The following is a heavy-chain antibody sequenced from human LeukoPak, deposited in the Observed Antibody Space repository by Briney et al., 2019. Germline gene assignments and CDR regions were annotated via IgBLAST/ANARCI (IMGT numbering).Heavy chain of an antibody. Sequence: GGSLRLSCAASGFTFSSYSMNWVRQAPGKGLEWVSYISSSGSTIYYADSVKGRFTISRDNAKNSLYLQMNSLRAEDTAVYYCASDTMTYYYGSGSYRAFDIWGQGTMVTVSS. J-gene: IGHJ3*02. D-gene: IGHD3-10*01. CDR1: GFTFSSYS. V-gene: IGHV3-48*04. CDR2: ISSSGSTI. CDR3: ASDTMTYYYGSGSYRAFDI.